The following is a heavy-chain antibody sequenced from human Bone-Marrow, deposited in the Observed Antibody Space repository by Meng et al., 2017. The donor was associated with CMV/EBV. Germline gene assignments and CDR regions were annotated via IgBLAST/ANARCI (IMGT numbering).Heavy chain of an antibody. Sequence: SETLSLTCTVSGGSISSYYWSWIRQPPGKGLEWIGEINHSGSTNYNPSLKSRVTISVDTSKNQFSLKLSSVTAADTAVYYCARVGNDFWSGRWFDPWGQGTLVTVSS. CDR3: ARVGNDFWSGRWFDP. CDR1: GGSISSYY. CDR2: INHSGST. D-gene: IGHD3-3*01. J-gene: IGHJ5*02. V-gene: IGHV4-34*01.